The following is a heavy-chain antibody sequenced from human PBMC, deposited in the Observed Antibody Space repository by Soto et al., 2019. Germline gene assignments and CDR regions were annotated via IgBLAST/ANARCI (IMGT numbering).Heavy chain of an antibody. CDR1: GGPFSGHY. CDR2: INHSGGT. D-gene: IGHD2-21*01. Sequence: SQTPTLTCALSGGPFSGHYWRWIRQPPGQGLAWIGEINHSGGTSYNPSLKSRVTISVDTSKTQFSLKLTSVTAADRAVYYCAWGSVETVDTSDCFEHWGQGTPVTVSS. J-gene: IGHJ4*02. V-gene: IGHV4-34*01. CDR3: AWGSVETVDTSDCFEH.